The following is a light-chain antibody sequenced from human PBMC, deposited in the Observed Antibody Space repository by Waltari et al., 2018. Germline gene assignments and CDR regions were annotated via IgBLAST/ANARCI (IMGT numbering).Light chain of an antibody. V-gene: IGKV4-1*01. J-gene: IGKJ1*01. CDR2: LAS. CDR1: QSLLSPSDNKNY. CDR3: QQYYSNPQT. Sequence: DIVMTQSPDSLAVSMGERATINCKSSQSLLSPSDNKNYLAWFQQKAGQPPKLLMYLASTRQSGVPDRFSVSGSVTDFTLTISSLQAEDVAVYYCQQYYSNPQTFGQGTKVEIK.